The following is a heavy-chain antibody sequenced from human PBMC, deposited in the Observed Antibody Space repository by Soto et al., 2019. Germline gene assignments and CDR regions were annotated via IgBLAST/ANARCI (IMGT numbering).Heavy chain of an antibody. CDR1: GGSFSGYY. V-gene: IGHV4-34*01. J-gene: IGHJ4*02. CDR2: INHSGST. Sequence: SETLSLTCAVYGGSFSGYYWSWIRQPPGKGLEWIGEINHSGSTNYNPSLKSRVTISVDTSKNQFSLKLSSVTAADTAVYYCAREGYCSGGSCYSFDYWGQGTLVTVS. CDR3: AREGYCSGGSCYSFDY. D-gene: IGHD2-15*01.